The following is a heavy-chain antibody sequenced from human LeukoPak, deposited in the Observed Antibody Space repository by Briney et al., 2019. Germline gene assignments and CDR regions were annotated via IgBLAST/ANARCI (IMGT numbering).Heavy chain of an antibody. CDR2: INHSGST. V-gene: IGHV4-34*01. CDR1: GGSFSGYY. J-gene: IGHJ4*02. CDR3: ARSRWLQLHYFDY. D-gene: IGHD5-24*01. Sequence: SETLSLTCAVYGGSFSGYYWSWIRQPPGKGLEWIGEINHSGSTNYNPSLKSRVTISVDTSKNQFSLKLSSVTAADTAVYYCARSRWLQLHYFDYWGQGTLVTVSS.